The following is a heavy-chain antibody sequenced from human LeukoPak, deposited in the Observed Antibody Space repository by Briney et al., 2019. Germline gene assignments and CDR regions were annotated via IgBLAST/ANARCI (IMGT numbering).Heavy chain of an antibody. D-gene: IGHD5-18*01. CDR2: ISYDGSNK. CDR1: GFTFSSYG. J-gene: IGHJ4*02. Sequence: GRSLRLSCAASGFTFSSYGMHWVRQAPGKGLEWVAVISYDGSNKYYADSVKGRFTISRDNSKNTLYLQTNSLRAEDTAVYYCAKIPGNSCGHSGFWGQGTLVTVSS. V-gene: IGHV3-30*18. CDR3: AKIPGNSCGHSGF.